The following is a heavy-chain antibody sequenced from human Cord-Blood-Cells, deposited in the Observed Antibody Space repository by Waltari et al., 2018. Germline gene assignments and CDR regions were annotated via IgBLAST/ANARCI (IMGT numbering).Heavy chain of an antibody. CDR2: IYYSGST. CDR3: AREDVDTAMDAFDI. D-gene: IGHD5-18*01. J-gene: IGHJ3*02. V-gene: IGHV4-39*02. Sequence: QLQLQESGPGLVKPSETLSLTCTVSGGSISSSNYYWGWISQPPGTGLEWIGSIYYSGSTYYNPSLKSRVTISVDTSKNQFSLKLSSVTAADTAVYYCAREDVDTAMDAFDIWGQGTMVTVSS. CDR1: GGSISSSNYY.